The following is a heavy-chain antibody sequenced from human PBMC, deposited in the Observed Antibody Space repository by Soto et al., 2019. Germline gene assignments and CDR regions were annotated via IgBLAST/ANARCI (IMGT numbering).Heavy chain of an antibody. J-gene: IGHJ6*02. CDR2: IWFDGSNK. CDR3: ARDLGSTTWYSYYYYGMDV. V-gene: IGHV3-33*01. D-gene: IGHD6-13*01. Sequence: QVQLVESGGGVVQPGRSLRLSCAASGFTFSSYGMQWVRQAPCKGLEWVTVIWFDGSNKYYADSVKGRFTISRDNSKNTLYLQMNSLRAEDTAVYYCARDLGSTTWYSYYYYGMDVWGQGTPVNVSS. CDR1: GFTFSSYG.